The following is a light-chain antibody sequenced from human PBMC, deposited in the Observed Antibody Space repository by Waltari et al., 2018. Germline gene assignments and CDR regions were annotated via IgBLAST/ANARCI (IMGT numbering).Light chain of an antibody. J-gene: IGLJ3*02. Sequence: SYVLTQPPSVSVAPGETARTSSGGNNIGSKNVHGYQQRPGQAPLLVIYEDTDRPSGIPGRFSGSNSGNTPTLTISRVEAGDEADYYCQVWDSSSHVVFGGGTKLTVL. CDR3: QVWDSSSHVV. CDR1: NIGSKN. CDR2: EDT. V-gene: IGLV3-21*04.